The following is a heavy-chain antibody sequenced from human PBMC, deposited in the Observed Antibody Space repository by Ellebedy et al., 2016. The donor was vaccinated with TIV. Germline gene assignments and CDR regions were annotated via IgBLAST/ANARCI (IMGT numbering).Heavy chain of an antibody. V-gene: IGHV3-11*01. J-gene: IGHJ4*02. D-gene: IGHD3-16*01. CDR1: GFTFSDYY. CDR2: ISSSGSTI. CDR3: ARYVWGLYFDY. Sequence: GESLKLSCAASGFTFSDYYMSWIRQAPGKGLEWVSYISSSGSTIYYADSVKGRFTISRDNAKNSLYLQMNRLRDEDTAVYYCARYVWGLYFDYWGQGTLVTVSS.